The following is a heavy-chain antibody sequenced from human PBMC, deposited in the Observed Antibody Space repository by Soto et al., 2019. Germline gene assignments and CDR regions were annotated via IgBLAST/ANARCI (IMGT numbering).Heavy chain of an antibody. CDR1: GGSISSSSYY. Sequence: RSLTCTVSGGSISSSSYYWGWIRQPPGKGLEWIGSIYYSGSTYYNPSLKSRVTISVDTSKNQFSLKLSSVTAADTAVYYCARHFSGGDLYYDFWSGYYYYLDYWGQGTLVTF. D-gene: IGHD3-3*01. J-gene: IGHJ4*02. CDR2: IYYSGST. CDR3: ARHFSGGDLYYDFWSGYYYYLDY. V-gene: IGHV4-39*01.